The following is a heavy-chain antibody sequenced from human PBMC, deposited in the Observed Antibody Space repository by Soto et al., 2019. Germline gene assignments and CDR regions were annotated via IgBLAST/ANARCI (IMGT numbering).Heavy chain of an antibody. CDR3: VHLKGLISGRLLGS. CDR1: GFSFNTPIPAVG. D-gene: IGHD6-6*01. Sequence: QIALKESGPTLVKPTQTLTLTCTFSGFSFNTPIPAVGVAWIRQPPGQALEWLALIYGNDDKRYSSSLRNRLFITQDTSKKQVVLTVTDMDPVDTATYYCVHLKGLISGRLLGSWGQGALVTVSS. J-gene: IGHJ5*02. V-gene: IGHV2-5*01. CDR2: IYGNDDK.